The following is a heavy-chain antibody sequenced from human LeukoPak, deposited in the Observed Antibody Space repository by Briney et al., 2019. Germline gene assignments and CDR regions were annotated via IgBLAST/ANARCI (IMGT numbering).Heavy chain of an antibody. CDR3: AEDIEYSSSVGNYFDS. CDR1: GFTFSSYS. D-gene: IGHD6-6*01. V-gene: IGHV3-21*01. CDR2: ISSSSSYI. Sequence: GGSLRLSCAASGFTFSSYSMNWVRQAPGKGLEWVSSISSSSSYIYYADSVKGRCTISKDNAKNSRYLQMNSLRDEHTAVYYCAEDIEYSSSVGNYFDSWGQGTLVTVSS. J-gene: IGHJ4*02.